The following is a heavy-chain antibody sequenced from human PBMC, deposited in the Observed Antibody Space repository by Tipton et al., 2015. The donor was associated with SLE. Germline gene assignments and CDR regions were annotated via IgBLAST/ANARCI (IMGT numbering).Heavy chain of an antibody. CDR2: IYHSGST. D-gene: IGHD2-2*01. Sequence: TLSLTCAVSGGSISSGGYSWSWIRQPPGKGLEWIGYIYHSGSTYYNPSLKSRVTISVDRSKNQFSLKLSSVTAADTAVYYCATQLLPLGWFDPWGQGTLVTVSS. J-gene: IGHJ5*02. CDR3: ATQLLPLGWFDP. CDR1: GGSISSGGYS. V-gene: IGHV4-30-2*01.